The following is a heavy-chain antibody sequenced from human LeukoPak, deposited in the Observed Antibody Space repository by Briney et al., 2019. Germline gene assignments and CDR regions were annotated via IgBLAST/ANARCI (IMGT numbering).Heavy chain of an antibody. D-gene: IGHD6-19*01. J-gene: IGHJ4*02. CDR1: GFTFSDYY. V-gene: IGHV3-11*04. CDR3: ARERGYSSGWFDY. Sequence: GGSLRLSCVVSGFTFSDYYMNWIRQAPGKGLEWVSYISSSGHTIYYADSVKGRFTISRDNAENSLYLQMNSLRGEDTAVYYCARERGYSSGWFDYWGQGTLVTVSS. CDR2: ISSSGHTI.